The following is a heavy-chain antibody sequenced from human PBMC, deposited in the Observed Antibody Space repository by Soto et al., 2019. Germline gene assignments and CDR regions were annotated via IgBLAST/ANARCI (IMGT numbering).Heavy chain of an antibody. CDR1: GFNFSNYD. J-gene: IGHJ4*02. D-gene: IGHD6-6*01. CDR2: ISGDGDRT. CDR3: ANEHGFMQLLNY. V-gene: IGHV3-23*01. Sequence: PWRSLRLSCIASGFNFSNYDMNWSRQPQGKGLEWVSGISGDGDRTYYPDSVKSRFSISRDNPKNTLLLQMNSLRAEDTAVYYCANEHGFMQLLNYWGEGTLVTVCS.